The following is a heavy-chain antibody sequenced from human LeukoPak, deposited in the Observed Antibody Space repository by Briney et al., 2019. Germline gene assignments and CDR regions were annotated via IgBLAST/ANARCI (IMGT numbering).Heavy chain of an antibody. CDR3: ARAYSSSWYWNWFDP. V-gene: IGHV4-38-2*02. J-gene: IGHJ5*02. CDR2: IYHSGNT. CDR1: GGSISSYY. Sequence: SETLSLTCTVSGGSISSYYWGWIRQAPGKGLEWIGNIYHSGNTYYNPSLKSRVTVSMDTSKNQFSLKVNSVTAADTAFYYCARAYSSSWYWNWFDPWGQGTLVTVSS. D-gene: IGHD6-13*01.